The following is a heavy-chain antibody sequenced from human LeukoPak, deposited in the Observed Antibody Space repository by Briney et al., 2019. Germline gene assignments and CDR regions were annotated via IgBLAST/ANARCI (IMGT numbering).Heavy chain of an antibody. CDR1: GFTFSSYA. D-gene: IGHD3-3*01. CDR3: ARDWGVFWSGYYTGTDYFDY. J-gene: IGHJ4*02. CDR2: ISYDGSNK. Sequence: GGSLRLSCAASGFTFSSYAMHWVRQAPGKGLEWVAVISYDGSNKYYADSVKGRFTISRDNSKNTLYLQMNSLRAEDTAVYHCARDWGVFWSGYYTGTDYFDYWGQGTLVTVSS. V-gene: IGHV3-30-3*01.